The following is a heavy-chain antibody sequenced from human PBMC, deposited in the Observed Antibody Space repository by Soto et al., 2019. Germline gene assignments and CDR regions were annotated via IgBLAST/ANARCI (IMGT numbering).Heavy chain of an antibody. Sequence: EVQLLESGGGLIQPGGSLRLSCAASGFTFISSAMTWVRQAPGKGLEWVSDISGSGDNTHYADSVKGRFTISRDNSKNTLYLQMNSLRADDTAVYYCTWGFGFHWGQGTLVTVAS. CDR2: ISGSGDNT. D-gene: IGHD3-3*01. CDR1: GFTFISSA. CDR3: TWGFGFH. J-gene: IGHJ4*02. V-gene: IGHV3-23*01.